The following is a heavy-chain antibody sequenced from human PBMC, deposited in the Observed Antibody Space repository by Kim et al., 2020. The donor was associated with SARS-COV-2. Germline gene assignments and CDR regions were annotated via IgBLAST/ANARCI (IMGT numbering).Heavy chain of an antibody. J-gene: IGHJ6*02. D-gene: IGHD3-3*01. CDR1: GGSISSSNW. V-gene: IGHV4-4*02. Sequence: SETLSLTCAVSGGSISSSNWWSWVRQPPGKGLEWIGEIYHSGSTNYNPSLKSRVTISVDKSKNQFSLKLSSVTAADTAVYYCARGHYDFWSGYYRDYYYYYGMDVWGQGTTVTVSS. CDR3: ARGHYDFWSGYYRDYYYYYGMDV. CDR2: IYHSGST.